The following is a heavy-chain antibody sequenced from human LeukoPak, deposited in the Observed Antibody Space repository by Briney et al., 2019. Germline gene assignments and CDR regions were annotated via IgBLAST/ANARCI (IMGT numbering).Heavy chain of an antibody. Sequence: PSETXXXXCTXXXSXXXSALXXXXWIRQPPXQGLEWIGSIFYSGTTYYNPSLKSRLTISVDTSKNQFSLKLRSMTAADTAVFYCARHTHYGSGADNWFDPWGQGTLVTVSS. CDR3: ARHTHYGSGADNWFDP. D-gene: IGHD3-10*01. V-gene: IGHV4-39*01. CDR1: XSXXXSALXX. J-gene: IGHJ5*02. CDR2: IFYSGTT.